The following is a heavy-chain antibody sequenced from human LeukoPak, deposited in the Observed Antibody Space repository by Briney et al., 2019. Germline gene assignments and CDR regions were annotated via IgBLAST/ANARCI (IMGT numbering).Heavy chain of an antibody. CDR3: ATVAVIRGVTYFDY. J-gene: IGHJ4*02. CDR2: LFYSGST. D-gene: IGHD3-10*01. V-gene: IGHV4-59*01. CDR1: GGSISNYY. Sequence: SETLSLTCTVSGGSISNYYWSWIRQPPGKGLEWIAYLFYSGSTDYNPSLESRVTISVDTSKNQFSLKLRSVTAADTAVYYCATVAVIRGVTYFDYWGQGTLVTVSS.